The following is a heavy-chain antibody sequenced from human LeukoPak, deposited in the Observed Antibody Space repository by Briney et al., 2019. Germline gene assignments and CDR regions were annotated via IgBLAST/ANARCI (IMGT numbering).Heavy chain of an antibody. D-gene: IGHD5-18*01. J-gene: IGHJ6*02. CDR3: AKQVGGYSYGLNYYYGMDV. Sequence: GGSLRLSCAASGFTFSAYAMSWVRQAPGKGLEWVSAISGSGGSTYYADSVKGRFTISRDNSKNTLYLQMNSLRAEDTAVYYCAKQVGGYSYGLNYYYGMDVWGQGTTVTVSS. CDR2: ISGSGGST. CDR1: GFTFSAYA. V-gene: IGHV3-23*01.